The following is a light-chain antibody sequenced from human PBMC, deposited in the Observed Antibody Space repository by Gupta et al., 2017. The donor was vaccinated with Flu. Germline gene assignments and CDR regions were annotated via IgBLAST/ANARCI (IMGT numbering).Light chain of an antibody. CDR1: NIGAKS. CDR3: HRWITNRDHAV. J-gene: IGLJ3*02. Sequence: VLPQPPSVSVAPGQTARITCGGDNIGAKSVHWYQQKPGQAPLLVVYDDSDRPSGIPARFSGSNSANTATLTISRVEAGDEADYYCHRWITNRDHAVFGGGTQLTVL. CDR2: DDS. V-gene: IGLV3-21*02.